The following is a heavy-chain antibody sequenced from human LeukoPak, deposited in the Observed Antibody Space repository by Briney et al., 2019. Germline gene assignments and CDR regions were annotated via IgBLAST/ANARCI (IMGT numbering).Heavy chain of an antibody. CDR2: ISSSGSTI. V-gene: IGHV3-48*03. CDR3: ARDVVEDSSSYRADY. J-gene: IGHJ4*02. D-gene: IGHD6-13*01. Sequence: GGSLRLSCAASGFTFSSYEMNWVRQAPGKGLEWVSYISSSGSTIYYADSVKGRFTISRDNAKNALYLQMNSLRAEDTAVYYFARDVVEDSSSYRADYWGQGTLVTVSS. CDR1: GFTFSSYE.